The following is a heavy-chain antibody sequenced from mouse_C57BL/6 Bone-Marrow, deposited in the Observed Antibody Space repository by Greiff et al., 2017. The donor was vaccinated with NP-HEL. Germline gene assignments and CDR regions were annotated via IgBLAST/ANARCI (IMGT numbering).Heavy chain of an antibody. V-gene: IGHV3-5*01. Sequence: EVKLMESGPGLVKPSQTVFLTCTVTGISITTGNYRWSWIRQFPGNKLEWIGYIYYSGTITYNPSLTSRTTITRDTPKNQFFLEMNSLTAEDTATYYCAREELRLYYFDYWGQGTTLTVSS. CDR2: IYYSGTI. CDR3: AREELRLYYFDY. CDR1: GISITTGNYR. D-gene: IGHD1-1*01. J-gene: IGHJ2*01.